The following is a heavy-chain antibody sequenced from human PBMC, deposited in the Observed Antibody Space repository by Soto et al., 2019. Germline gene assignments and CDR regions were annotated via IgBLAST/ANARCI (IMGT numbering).Heavy chain of an antibody. CDR2: IYYSGST. Sequence: SENLSLTSTVSGGSISSSSYYWCWIRQPPGKGLEWIGSIYYSGSTYYNPSLKSRVTISVDTSKNQFSLKLSSVTAADTAVYYCARGALNYDFWSGHLNGVMAFWGQGTTVTVS. V-gene: IGHV4-39*01. D-gene: IGHD3-3*01. CDR1: GGSISSSSYY. J-gene: IGHJ6*02. CDR3: ARGALNYDFWSGHLNGVMAF.